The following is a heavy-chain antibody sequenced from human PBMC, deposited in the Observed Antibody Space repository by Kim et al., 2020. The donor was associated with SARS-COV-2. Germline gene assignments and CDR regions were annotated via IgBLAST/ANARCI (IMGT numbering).Heavy chain of an antibody. CDR2: ISWNSGSI. D-gene: IGHD6-13*01. V-gene: IGHV3-9*01. CDR1: GFTFDDYA. CDR3: AKGRGAAAAYGMDV. Sequence: GGSLRLSCAASGFTFDDYAMHWVRQAPGKGLEWVSGISWNSGSIRYADSVKGRFTISRDNAKNSLYLQMNSLRAEDTALYYCAKGRGAAAAYGMDVWGQGTTVTVSS. J-gene: IGHJ6*02.